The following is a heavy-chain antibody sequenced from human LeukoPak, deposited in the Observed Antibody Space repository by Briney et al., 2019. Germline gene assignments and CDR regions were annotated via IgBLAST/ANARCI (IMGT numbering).Heavy chain of an antibody. CDR2: ISSNGGST. Sequence: GGSLRLSCAASGFTFSSYAMHWVRQAPGKGLEYVSAISSNGGSTYYANSVKGRFTISRDNSKNTLYLQMGSLRAEDMAVYYCARVRGSIRGAFDIWGQGTMVTVSS. CDR1: GFTFSSYA. D-gene: IGHD1-14*01. CDR3: ARVRGSIRGAFDI. V-gene: IGHV3-64*01. J-gene: IGHJ3*02.